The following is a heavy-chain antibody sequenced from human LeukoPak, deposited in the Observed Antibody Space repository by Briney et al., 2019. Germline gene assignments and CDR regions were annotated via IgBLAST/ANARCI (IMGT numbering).Heavy chain of an antibody. Sequence: GGSLRLSCAASGFTFSSYEMNWVGQAPGKELEWVSYISSSANTRTYADSVKGRFTISRDNGKNSLYLEMNSLRAEDTAVYYCAREIVSSVAGNFDYWGQGTLVTVSS. J-gene: IGHJ4*02. CDR3: AREIVSSVAGNFDY. CDR1: GFTFSSYE. CDR2: ISSSANTR. V-gene: IGHV3-48*03. D-gene: IGHD6-19*01.